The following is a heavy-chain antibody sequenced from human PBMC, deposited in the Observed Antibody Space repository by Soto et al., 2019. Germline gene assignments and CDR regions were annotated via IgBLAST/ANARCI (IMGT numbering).Heavy chain of an antibody. CDR1: GYTFTDYR. CDR2: INPSGGST. Sequence: QVQLVQSGVEVKKPGASVKVSCKASGYTFTDYRMIWVRQAPGQGLEWMGIINPSGGSTDYAPNFQSRVTLTRDSFTSTVYMEPSNLRSEDTSVYYCARPAGRLANWFDPWGQGTLVTVS. J-gene: IGHJ5*02. V-gene: IGHV1-46*01. D-gene: IGHD6-6*01. CDR3: ARPAGRLANWFDP.